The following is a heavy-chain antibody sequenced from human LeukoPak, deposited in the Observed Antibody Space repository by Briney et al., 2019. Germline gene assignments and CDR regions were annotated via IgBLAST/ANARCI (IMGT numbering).Heavy chain of an antibody. Sequence: SETLSLTCAVYGGSFSGYYWSWIRQPPGKGLEWIGEINHSGSTYYNPSLKSRVTISVDTSKNQFSLKLSSVTAADTAVYYCARVAVRFLEWLLPGGWFDPWGQGTLVTVSS. CDR1: GGSFSGYY. J-gene: IGHJ5*02. D-gene: IGHD3-3*01. V-gene: IGHV4-34*01. CDR3: ARVAVRFLEWLLPGGWFDP. CDR2: INHSGST.